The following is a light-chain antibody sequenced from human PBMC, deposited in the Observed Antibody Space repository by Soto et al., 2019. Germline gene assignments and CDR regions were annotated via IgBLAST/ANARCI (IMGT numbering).Light chain of an antibody. CDR1: QSVSSNY. V-gene: IGKV3-20*01. CDR2: DAS. CDR3: HHYGRSPPSWT. Sequence: EIVLTQSPGTLSLSPGERATLSCRASQSVSSNYLAWYQQKPGQPPRLLISDASSRATGIPDRFSGSGSGTDFTLTISGLEPEDLAVYYCHHYGRSPPSWTFGQGTKVEIK. J-gene: IGKJ1*01.